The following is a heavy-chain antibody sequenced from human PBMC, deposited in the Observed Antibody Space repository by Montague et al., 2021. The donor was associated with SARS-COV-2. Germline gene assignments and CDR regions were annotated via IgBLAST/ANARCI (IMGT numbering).Heavy chain of an antibody. CDR1: GFTVSNYY. J-gene: IGHJ4*02. CDR3: AREPAVGGEYYFDH. V-gene: IGHV3-66*01. D-gene: IGHD6-19*01. CDR2: IYIGGIT. Sequence: SLRLSCAVSGFTVSNYYMSWVRQAPGKGLEWVSVIYIGGITYYADSVKGRFVISRDNSKNMLSLQMNSLRAEDTALYYRAREPAVGGEYYFDHWGQGTLVTVSS.